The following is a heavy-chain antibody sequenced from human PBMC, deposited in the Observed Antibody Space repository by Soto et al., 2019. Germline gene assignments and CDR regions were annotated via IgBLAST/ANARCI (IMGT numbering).Heavy chain of an antibody. J-gene: IGHJ6*02. CDR3: ERTMRLVATTRPYNYLGLDV. Sequence: PSETLSLTCAVSGGSFSGYYCSWFRQPPWKGLEWIGKINHSGITNYNSSLMSRVTISLETSKNQFSLNLISVTAADTAVYYCERTMRLVATTRPYNYLGLDVWGQGTPVAVCS. V-gene: IGHV4-34*01. D-gene: IGHD1-1*01. CDR1: GGSFSGYY. CDR2: INHSGIT.